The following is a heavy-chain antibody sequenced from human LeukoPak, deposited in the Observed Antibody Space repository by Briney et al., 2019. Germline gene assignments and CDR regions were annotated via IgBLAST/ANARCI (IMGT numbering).Heavy chain of an antibody. J-gene: IGHJ4*02. Sequence: GGSLRLFCAASGFTFSNHWMTWVRQAPGKGLEWVANIKEDGSEKQYVDSVKGRFTISRDNAKNSLYLQMDSLRAEDTAVYYCAKDWPDQDGDYGLHWGQGTLVTVSS. CDR2: IKEDGSEK. D-gene: IGHD4-17*01. CDR3: AKDWPDQDGDYGLH. V-gene: IGHV3-7*01. CDR1: GFTFSNHW.